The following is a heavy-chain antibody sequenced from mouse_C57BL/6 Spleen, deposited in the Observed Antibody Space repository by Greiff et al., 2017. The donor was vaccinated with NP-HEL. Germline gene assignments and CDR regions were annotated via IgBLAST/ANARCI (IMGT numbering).Heavy chain of an antibody. CDR2: IYPYNGVS. CDR3: ARRGHYGSSNWYFDV. V-gene: IGHV1-31*01. D-gene: IGHD1-1*01. J-gene: IGHJ1*03. CDR1: GYSFTGYY. Sequence: DVQLQESGPELVKPGASVKISCKASGYSFTGYYMHWVKQSHGNILDWIGYIYPYNGVSSYNQKFKGKATLTVDKSSSTAYMELRSLTSEDSAVYYCARRGHYGSSNWYFDVWGTGTTVTVSS.